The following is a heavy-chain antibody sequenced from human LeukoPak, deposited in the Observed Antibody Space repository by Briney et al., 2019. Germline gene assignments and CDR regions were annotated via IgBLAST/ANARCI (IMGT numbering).Heavy chain of an antibody. D-gene: IGHD5-24*01. V-gene: IGHV4-38-2*02. Sequence: SESLSLTCTVSGYSISSGYYWGWIRQPPGKGLEWIGSIYHSGSTYYNPSLKSRVTISVDTSKNQFSLKLSSVTAADTAVYYCAREMAATITPYYYMDVWGKGTTVTVSS. J-gene: IGHJ6*03. CDR3: AREMAATITPYYYMDV. CDR2: IYHSGST. CDR1: GYSISSGYY.